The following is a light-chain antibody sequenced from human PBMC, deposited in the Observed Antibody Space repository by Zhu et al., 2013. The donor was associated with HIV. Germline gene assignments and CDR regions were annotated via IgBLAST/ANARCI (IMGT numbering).Light chain of an antibody. Sequence: QSALTQPPSVSGSPGQSVTISCTGVRIDFGIYKYVSWYHQPPGRAPKLMIYEVNNRPSGVPDRFSGSKSGNTASLTISGVQAEDEGEYYCSLYTSGNTYCLFGGGTKLTVL. CDR3: SLYTSGNTYCL. J-gene: IGLJ3*02. CDR2: EVN. CDR1: RIDFGIYKY. V-gene: IGLV2-18*01.